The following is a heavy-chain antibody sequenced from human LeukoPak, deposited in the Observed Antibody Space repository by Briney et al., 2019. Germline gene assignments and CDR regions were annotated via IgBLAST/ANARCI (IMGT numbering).Heavy chain of an antibody. D-gene: IGHD2-8*01. J-gene: IGHJ4*02. CDR3: ARLKYCTNGVCYAGFDY. V-gene: IGHV1-3*01. Sequence: GASVKVSCKASGYTFTNYAMHWVRQAPGQRLEWMGWINAGNGNTKYSQKFQGRVTITRDTSADTAYMELSSLRSEDTAVYYCARLKYCTNGVCYAGFDYWGQGTLVTVSS. CDR1: GYTFTNYA. CDR2: INAGNGNT.